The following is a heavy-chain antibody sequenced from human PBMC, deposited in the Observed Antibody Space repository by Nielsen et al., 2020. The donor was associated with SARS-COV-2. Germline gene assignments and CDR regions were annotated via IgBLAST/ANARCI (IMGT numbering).Heavy chain of an antibody. Sequence: WIRQPPGKGLEWVSSISSSSSYIYYADSVKGRFTISRDNAKNSLYLQMNSLRAEDTAVYYCARDFRGWFDPWGQGTLVTVSS. J-gene: IGHJ5*02. V-gene: IGHV3-21*01. CDR2: ISSSSSYI. CDR3: ARDFRGWFDP.